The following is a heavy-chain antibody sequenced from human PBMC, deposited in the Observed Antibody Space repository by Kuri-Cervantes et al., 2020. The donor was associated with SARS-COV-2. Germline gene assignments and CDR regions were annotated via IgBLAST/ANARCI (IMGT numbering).Heavy chain of an antibody. CDR3: ARAYGFLRYIYYMDV. Sequence: SETLSLTCTVYGGSFNGYFWTWIRQPPGKGLEWIGEINHSGSAKYNPSLKSRVTISVDTSRNQFSLKMTSVTAADTAIYYCARAYGFLRYIYYMDVWGRGTTVTVSS. CDR2: INHSGSA. V-gene: IGHV4-34*01. CDR1: GGSFNGYF. J-gene: IGHJ6*03. D-gene: IGHD4-17*01.